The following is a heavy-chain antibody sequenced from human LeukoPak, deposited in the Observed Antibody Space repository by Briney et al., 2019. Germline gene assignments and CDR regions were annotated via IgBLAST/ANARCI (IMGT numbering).Heavy chain of an antibody. Sequence: GESLKISCKGSGYSFTSYWISWVRQMPGKGLEWMGRIDPSDSYTNYSPSFQGHVTISADKSISTAYLQWSSLKASDTAMYYCARQANQYSYGPLSGFDPWGQGTLVTVSS. CDR2: IDPSDSYT. D-gene: IGHD5-18*01. CDR1: GYSFTSYW. CDR3: ARQANQYSYGPLSGFDP. V-gene: IGHV5-10-1*01. J-gene: IGHJ5*02.